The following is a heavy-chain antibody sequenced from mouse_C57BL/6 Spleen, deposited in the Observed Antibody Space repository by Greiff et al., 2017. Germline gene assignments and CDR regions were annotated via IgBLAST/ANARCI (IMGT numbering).Heavy chain of an antibody. V-gene: IGHV1-54*01. CDR2: INPGSGGT. J-gene: IGHJ2*01. Sequence: QVQLQQSGAELVRPGTSVKVSCKASGYAFTNYLIEWVKQRPGQGLEWIGVINPGSGGTNYNEKFKGKATLTADKSSSTAYMQLSSLTSEDSAVYFCARKQLRLGNFDYWGQGTTLTVSS. D-gene: IGHD3-2*02. CDR1: GYAFTNYL. CDR3: ARKQLRLGNFDY.